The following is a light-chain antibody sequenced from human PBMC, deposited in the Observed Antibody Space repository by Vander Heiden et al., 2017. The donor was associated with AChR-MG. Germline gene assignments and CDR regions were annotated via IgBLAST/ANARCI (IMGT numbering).Light chain of an antibody. Sequence: DIQMTQSPSTLSASVGDRVTITCRASQSISSWLAWYQQKPGKAPKLLIYDASSFESGVPSRFSGSGSGTEFTLTISSLQPDDFATYYCQQYNSYLGSFGGGTKVEIK. CDR3: QQYNSYLGS. CDR1: QSISSW. J-gene: IGKJ4*01. V-gene: IGKV1-5*01. CDR2: DAS.